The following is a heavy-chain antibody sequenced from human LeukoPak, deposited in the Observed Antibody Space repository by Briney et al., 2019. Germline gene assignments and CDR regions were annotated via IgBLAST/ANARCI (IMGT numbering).Heavy chain of an antibody. V-gene: IGHV4-4*07. CDR1: SGPINSYY. CDR3: ARHGYTASHYFLDF. CDR2: ICTTGKT. J-gene: IGHJ4*02. Sequence: KPSETLSLTCTVSSGPINSYYWGWVRQPAGRGLECIGRICTTGKTDYNPSLKSRLTMSVDTSKRQFSLNLTSVTAADTAIYFCARHGYTASHYFLDFWSQGTLVTVSS. D-gene: IGHD3-16*01.